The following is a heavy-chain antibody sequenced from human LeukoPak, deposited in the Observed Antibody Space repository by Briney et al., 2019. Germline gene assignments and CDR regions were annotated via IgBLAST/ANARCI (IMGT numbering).Heavy chain of an antibody. CDR2: TSYDGGER. J-gene: IGHJ4*02. D-gene: IGHD3-10*01. CDR3: ARGPYYGSGTFDF. V-gene: IGHV3-30*03. Sequence: GGSLRLSCAASGFSFSEYGMHWVRQAPGKGLEWLAVTSYDGGERHYGDSVEGRFTISRDNSENTLFLQMDSLRLEDTGVYYCARGPYYGSGTFDFWGQGTLVTVSS. CDR1: GFSFSEYG.